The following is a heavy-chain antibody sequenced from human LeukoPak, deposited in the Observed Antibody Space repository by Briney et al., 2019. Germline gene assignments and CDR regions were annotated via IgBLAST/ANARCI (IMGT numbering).Heavy chain of an antibody. CDR3: ARGLADKSYYYYGMDA. D-gene: IGHD3-3*02. CDR2: INHSGST. Sequence: SETLSLTCAVYGGSFSGYYWSWIRQPPGKGLEWIGEINHSGSTNYNPSLKSRVTISVDTSKNQFSLKLSSVTAADTAVYYCARGLADKSYYYYGMDAWGQGTTVTVSS. CDR1: GGSFSGYY. V-gene: IGHV4-34*01. J-gene: IGHJ6*02.